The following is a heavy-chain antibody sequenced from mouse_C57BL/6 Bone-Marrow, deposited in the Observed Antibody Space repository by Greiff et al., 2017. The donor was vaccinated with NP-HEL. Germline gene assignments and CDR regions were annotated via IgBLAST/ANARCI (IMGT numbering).Heavy chain of an antibody. J-gene: IGHJ3*01. V-gene: IGHV1-82*01. D-gene: IGHD2-3*01. CDR1: GYAFSSSW. CDR2: IYPGDGDT. CDR3: ATPHDVYYPAWFAY. Sequence: VQGVESGPELVKPGASVKISCKASGYAFSSSWMNWVKQRPGKGLEWIGRIYPGDGDTNYNGKFKGKATLTADKSSSTAYMQLSSLTSEDSAVYFCATPHDVYYPAWFAYWGQGTLVTVSA.